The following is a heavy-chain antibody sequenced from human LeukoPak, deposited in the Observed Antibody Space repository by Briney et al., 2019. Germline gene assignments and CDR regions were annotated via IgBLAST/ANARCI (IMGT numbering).Heavy chain of an antibody. CDR2: ISSSGSTI. V-gene: IGHV3-11*01. J-gene: IGHJ4*02. D-gene: IGHD3-22*01. CDR3: ARAQRVAYYDSSGYYPFDY. CDR1: GFTFSDYY. Sequence: GGSLRLSCAASGFTFSDYYMSWIRQAPGKGLEWVSYISSSGSTIYYADSVKGRLTISRDNAKNSLYLQMNSLRAEDTAVYYCARAQRVAYYDSSGYYPFDYWGQGTLVTVSS.